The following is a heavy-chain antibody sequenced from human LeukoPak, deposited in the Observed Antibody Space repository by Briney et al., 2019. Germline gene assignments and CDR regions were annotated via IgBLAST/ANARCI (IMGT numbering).Heavy chain of an antibody. V-gene: IGHV1-69*13. CDR1: GGTFSSYA. CDR2: IIPIFGTA. D-gene: IGHD3-10*01. J-gene: IGHJ4*02. Sequence: SVKVSCKASGGTFSSYAISWVRQAPGQGLEWMGGIIPIFGTANYAQKFQGRVTITADESTSTAYMELSSLRSEDTAVYYCAGDYYGSGSYYKPFDYWGQGTLVRLL. CDR3: AGDYYGSGSYYKPFDY.